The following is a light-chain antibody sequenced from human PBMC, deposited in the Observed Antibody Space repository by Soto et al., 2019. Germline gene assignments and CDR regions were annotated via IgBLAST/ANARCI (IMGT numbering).Light chain of an antibody. CDR1: QSISTW. V-gene: IGKV1-5*03. Sequence: DVQMTQSPSTLAASIGDRVTITCRASQSISTWLAWYQQKPGKAPKLLISKASSLESGVTSRFSGSGSGTEFTLTISSLQPDDFATYYCQQYSSFPWTFGQGTKVDI. CDR2: KAS. J-gene: IGKJ1*01. CDR3: QQYSSFPWT.